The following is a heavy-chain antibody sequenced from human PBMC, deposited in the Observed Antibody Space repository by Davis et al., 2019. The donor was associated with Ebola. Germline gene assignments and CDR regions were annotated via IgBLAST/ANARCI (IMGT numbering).Heavy chain of an antibody. CDR3: AKDMYSGSSVDFDY. V-gene: IGHV3-64D*08. D-gene: IGHD1-26*01. J-gene: IGHJ4*02. CDR2: INDLGTTT. Sequence: GGSLRLSCSASGFTFNDFAMHWVRQAPGKGLEFVSGINDLGTTTHYADSVKGRFTISRDDSKNSLYLQMNSLRAEDTAIYYCAKDMYSGSSVDFDYWGQGTLVTVSS. CDR1: GFTFNDFA.